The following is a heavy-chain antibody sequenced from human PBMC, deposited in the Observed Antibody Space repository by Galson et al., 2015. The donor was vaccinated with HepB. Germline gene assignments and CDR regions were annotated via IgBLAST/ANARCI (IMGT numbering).Heavy chain of an antibody. D-gene: IGHD3-16*01. V-gene: IGHV4-59*08. CDR1: GGSISSYN. CDR3: ARRIAVGGEGQYNWFDP. J-gene: IGHJ5*02. CDR2: IYDSGST. Sequence: SETLSLTCTVSGGSISSYNWNWIRRPPGKGLEWIGCIYDSGSTNYNPSLKSRVTISVDTSKNEFSLNLRSVTAADTAVYYCARRIAVGGEGQYNWFDPWGQGTLVTVSS.